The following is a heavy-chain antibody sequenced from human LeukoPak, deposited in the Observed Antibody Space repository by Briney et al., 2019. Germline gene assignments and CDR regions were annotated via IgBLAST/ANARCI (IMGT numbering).Heavy chain of an antibody. Sequence: ASVKVSCKASGYTFTSYDINWVRQATGQGLEWMGWISTFNGNTNYAQKFQDRVTMTTDTSTNTAHMELRGLRSDDTAVYYCARDDGAGFDVWGQGTVVTVSS. D-gene: IGHD4-17*01. CDR1: GYTFTSYD. CDR2: ISTFNGNT. CDR3: ARDDGAGFDV. V-gene: IGHV1-18*01. J-gene: IGHJ3*01.